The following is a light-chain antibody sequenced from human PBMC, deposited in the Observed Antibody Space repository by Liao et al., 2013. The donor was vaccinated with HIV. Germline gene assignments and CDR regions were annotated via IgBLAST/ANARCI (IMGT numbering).Light chain of an antibody. CDR1: NIGSKS. J-gene: IGLJ1*01. V-gene: IGLV3-21*01. CDR2: YDS. Sequence: SYELTQPPSVSVAPGKTASITCGGNNIGSKSVHWYQQRPGQAPVLVIYYDSARPSGIPERFSGSNSGNTATLTISRVEAGDEADYYCQAWDSNTAVFGTGTKVTVL. CDR3: QAWDSNTAV.